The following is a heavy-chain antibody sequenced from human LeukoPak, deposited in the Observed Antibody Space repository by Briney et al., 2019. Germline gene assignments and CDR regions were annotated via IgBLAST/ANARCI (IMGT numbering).Heavy chain of an antibody. Sequence: ASVKVSCKASGYTFTVYYMHWVRQAPGQGLEWMGWINPNSGGTNYAQKFQGRVTMTRDTSISTAYLELSRLRSDDTAVYYCASGERVVTAIPGYYFDYWGQGTLVTGSS. D-gene: IGHD2-21*02. CDR1: GYTFTVYY. J-gene: IGHJ4*02. CDR2: INPNSGGT. CDR3: ASGERVVTAIPGYYFDY. V-gene: IGHV1-2*02.